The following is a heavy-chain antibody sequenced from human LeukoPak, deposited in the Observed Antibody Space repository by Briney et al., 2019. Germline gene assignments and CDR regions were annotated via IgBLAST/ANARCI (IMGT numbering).Heavy chain of an antibody. CDR1: GFTFSSYG. D-gene: IGHD5-18*01. CDR2: MSSDGTNQ. V-gene: IGHV3-30*18. CDR3: AKTMGRCSYGYPYYYYYGMDV. Sequence: PGGSLRLSCAASGFTFSSYGIHWVRQAPGKGLEWVAVMSSDGTNQYYADSVKGRFTISRDNSKNTLYLQMNSLRAEDTAMYYCAKTMGRCSYGYPYYYYYGMDVWGQGTTVTVSS. J-gene: IGHJ6*02.